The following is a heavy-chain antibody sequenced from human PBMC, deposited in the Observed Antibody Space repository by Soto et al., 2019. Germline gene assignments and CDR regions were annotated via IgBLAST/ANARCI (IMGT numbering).Heavy chain of an antibody. J-gene: IGHJ4*02. CDR3: ARGLSSASPYSGGWYYFDS. CDR1: CGSFSGYY. CDR2: INHSGST. Sequence: PSETLSVTCAVYCGSFSGYYWTWIRQPPGTGLEWIGEINHSGSTNYNPSLKSRVTISVDTSKNQFSLEMSSVTAADTAVYYCARGLSSASPYSGGWYYFDSWGQGTTITVS. V-gene: IGHV4-34*01. D-gene: IGHD3-10*01.